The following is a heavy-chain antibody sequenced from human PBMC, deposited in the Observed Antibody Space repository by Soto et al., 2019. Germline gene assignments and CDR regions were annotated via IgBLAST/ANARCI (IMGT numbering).Heavy chain of an antibody. D-gene: IGHD3-22*01. Sequence: QAQLVQSGVEVKKPGASVMVSCKASGYTFSSYGINWVRQAPGQGLEWLGWISPYNDDTKYAQMLQGRVNMTTATSSRKAYLALRSLRSDDTAVYFCARGGYYDSSGSRNYHYYGMDVWGQGTTVTVSS. V-gene: IGHV1-18*01. CDR3: ARGGYYDSSGSRNYHYYGMDV. J-gene: IGHJ6*02. CDR2: ISPYNDDT. CDR1: GYTFSSYG.